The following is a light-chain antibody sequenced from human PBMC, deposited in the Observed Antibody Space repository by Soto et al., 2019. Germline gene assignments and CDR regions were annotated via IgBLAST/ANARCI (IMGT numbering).Light chain of an antibody. CDR1: QDISID. CDR2: AAS. J-gene: IGKJ1*01. CDR3: LQHNSVPPT. V-gene: IGKV1-17*01. Sequence: DIQMTQSPSSLSGSVGDRGTITCRASQDISIDLGWFQQKSGKAPKRLIYAASTLQSGVPSRFSGSGSGTEFTLTISILQPEDFETYYCLQHNSVPPTFGQGTKVDIK.